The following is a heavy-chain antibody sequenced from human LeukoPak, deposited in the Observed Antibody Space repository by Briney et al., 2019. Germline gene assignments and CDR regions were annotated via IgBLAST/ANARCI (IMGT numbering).Heavy chain of an antibody. D-gene: IGHD2/OR15-2a*01. J-gene: IGHJ4*02. V-gene: IGHV3-7*01. CDR2: IKQRGSEK. CDR1: RFIFNYSW. CDR3: ARVRIDYLASYHFDH. Sequence: GGSLRLSCAAWRFIFNYSWMSGVRQAPGKGLEWVANIKQRGSEKSYVDSVKGRFSISRDNTKNSVFLQMNSLRAEDTAVYYCARVRIDYLASYHFDHWGRGTLVTVSS.